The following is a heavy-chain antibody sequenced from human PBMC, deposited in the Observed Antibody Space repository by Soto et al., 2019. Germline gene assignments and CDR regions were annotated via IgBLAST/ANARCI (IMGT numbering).Heavy chain of an antibody. D-gene: IGHD2-15*01. Sequence: EVQLVESGGGLVQPGGSLRLSCAASGFTFSSYWMSWVRQAPGKGLEWVANIKQDGSEKYYVDSVKGRFTISRDNAKNSLYLQMNSLRTADTAVYYCARVGGGRFYYYMDVWGKGTTVTVSS. CDR3: ARVGGGRFYYYMDV. CDR1: GFTFSSYW. V-gene: IGHV3-7*01. J-gene: IGHJ6*03. CDR2: IKQDGSEK.